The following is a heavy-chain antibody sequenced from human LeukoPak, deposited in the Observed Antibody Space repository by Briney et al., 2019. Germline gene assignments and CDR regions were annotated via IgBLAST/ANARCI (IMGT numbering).Heavy chain of an antibody. CDR3: ARVPHSSRGTEPSY. Sequence: PPETLSLTCTVSGGSISSYYWSWIRQPPGKGLEWIGYIYYSGSTNYNPSLKSRVTISVDTSKNQFSLKLSSVTAADTAVYYCARVPHSSRGTEPSYWGQGTLVTVSS. CDR1: GGSISSYY. J-gene: IGHJ4*02. V-gene: IGHV4-59*01. D-gene: IGHD2-8*02. CDR2: IYYSGST.